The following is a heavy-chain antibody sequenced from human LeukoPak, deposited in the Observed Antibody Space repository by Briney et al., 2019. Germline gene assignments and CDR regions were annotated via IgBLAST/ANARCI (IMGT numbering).Heavy chain of an antibody. CDR1: GFTFDDYA. CDR2: ISWNSGSI. D-gene: IGHD6-19*01. J-gene: IGHJ4*02. V-gene: IGHV3-9*01. CDR3: AKGSYSSGSDY. Sequence: PGRSLRLSCAASGFTFDDYAMHWVRQAPGKGLEWVSGISWNSGSIGYADSVKGRFTISRDNAKNSLYLQMNSLRAEDTALYYCAKGSYSSGSDYWGQGTLVTVSS.